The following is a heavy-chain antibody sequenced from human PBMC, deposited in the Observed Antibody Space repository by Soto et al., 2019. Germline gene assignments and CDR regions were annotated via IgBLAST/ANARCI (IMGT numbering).Heavy chain of an antibody. D-gene: IGHD3-9*01. V-gene: IGHV4-39*02. J-gene: IGHJ4*02. CDR2: IYYSGST. CDR1: GGSISSSSYY. CDR3: AREPEPAYYDILTGYYKGLGYYFDY. Sequence: SETLSLTCTVSGGSISSSSYYWGWIRQHPGKGLEWIGSIYYSGSTYYNPSLKSRVTISVDTSKNQFSLKLSSVTAADTAVYYCAREPEPAYYDILTGYYKGLGYYFDYWGQGTLVTVSS.